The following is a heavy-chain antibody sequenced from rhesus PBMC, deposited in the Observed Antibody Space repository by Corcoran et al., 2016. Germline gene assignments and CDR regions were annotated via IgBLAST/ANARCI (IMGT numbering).Heavy chain of an antibody. D-gene: IGHD4-23*01. Sequence: QVQLQESGPGLVKPSETLSLTCAVSGGSVSSSNWWSWIRQPPGKGLEWIGDISGSSGSTYYNPSLKSGVTISTDTSKNQVSLKMSSVTAADTAVYYCARESYSNCDYWGQGVLVTVSS. CDR1: GGSVSSSNW. CDR2: ISGSSGST. V-gene: IGHV4-65*01. J-gene: IGHJ4*01. CDR3: ARESYSNCDY.